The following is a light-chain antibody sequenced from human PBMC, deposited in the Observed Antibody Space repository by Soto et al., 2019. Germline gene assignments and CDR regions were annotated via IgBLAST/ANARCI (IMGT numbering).Light chain of an antibody. CDR1: HSVSRTY. Sequence: EIVLTQSPGTLFLSTGERATLSCRATHSVSRTYLAWYQQNPGQAPRLLIFGASDRATGTPDRFSGSRSGTDFTLTISRLEPEDSAVYYCQQFDASVTFGQGTRLEI. J-gene: IGKJ5*01. CDR2: GAS. CDR3: QQFDASVT. V-gene: IGKV3-20*01.